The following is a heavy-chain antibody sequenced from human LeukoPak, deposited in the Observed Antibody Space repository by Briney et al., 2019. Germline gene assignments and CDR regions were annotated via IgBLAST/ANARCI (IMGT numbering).Heavy chain of an antibody. D-gene: IGHD4-4*01. CDR1: GFTFSDYY. V-gene: IGHV3-11*01. CDR3: ARDQEYSKFWENWFDP. J-gene: IGHJ5*02. Sequence: PGGSLRLSCAASGFTFSDYYMSWMRQAPGKGLEWVSYISSSGSIIYYAESVKGRFTISGDNAKNSLYLQMNSLRAEDTAVYYCARDQEYSKFWENWFDPWGQGTLVTVSS. CDR2: ISSSGSII.